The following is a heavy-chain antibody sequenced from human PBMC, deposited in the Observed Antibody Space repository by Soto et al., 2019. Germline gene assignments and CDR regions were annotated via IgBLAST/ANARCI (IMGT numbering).Heavy chain of an antibody. Sequence: GGSLRLSCAASGFTLSRHAMHWVRQAPGKGLEWVSYISSSSSTIYYADSVKGRFTISRDNAKNSLYLQMNSLRDEDTAVYYCARVPYYYDSSGYWGQGTLVTVSS. CDR1: GFTLSRHA. V-gene: IGHV3-48*02. D-gene: IGHD3-22*01. CDR2: ISSSSSTI. CDR3: ARVPYYYDSSGY. J-gene: IGHJ4*02.